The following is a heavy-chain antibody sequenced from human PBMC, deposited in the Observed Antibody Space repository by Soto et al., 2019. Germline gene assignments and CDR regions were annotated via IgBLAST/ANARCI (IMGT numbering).Heavy chain of an antibody. J-gene: IGHJ5*02. CDR3: ARRQSSPWFDP. CDR2: IYYSGST. CDR1: GGSIGSGDYY. D-gene: IGHD2-15*01. V-gene: IGHV4-30-4*01. Sequence: PSETLSLTFTVAGGSIGSGDYYWSWIRQPPGKGLEWIGYIYYSGSTYYNPSLKSRVTISVDTSKNQFSLKLSSVTAADTAVYYCARRQSSPWFDPWGQGTLVSVSS.